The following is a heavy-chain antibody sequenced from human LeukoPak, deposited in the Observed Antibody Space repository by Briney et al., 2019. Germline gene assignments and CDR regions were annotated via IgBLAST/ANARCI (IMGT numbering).Heavy chain of an antibody. D-gene: IGHD2-15*01. CDR1: GFTFGDYA. CDR2: ISWNSDSI. J-gene: IGHJ6*03. Sequence: GGSLRLSCAASGFTFGDYAMHWVRQAPGKGLEWVSGISWNSDSIGYADSVKGRFTISRDNAENSLFLRMNSLRAEDTAVYYCARTERPVRYETILSHMDVWGKGTTVTVSS. CDR3: ARTERPVRYETILSHMDV. V-gene: IGHV3-9*01.